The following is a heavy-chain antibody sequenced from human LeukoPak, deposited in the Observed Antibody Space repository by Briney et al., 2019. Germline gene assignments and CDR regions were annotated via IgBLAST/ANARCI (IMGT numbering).Heavy chain of an antibody. CDR1: GFTFSNYW. CDR3: ARENTPNAFDI. CDR2: IKQDGSEI. Sequence: GGSLRLSCAASGFTFSNYWMNWVRQAPGKGLEWVANIKQDGSEIQYVDSVKGRFTISRDNAKNSLYLQMNSLRAEDTAVFYCARENTPNAFDIWGLGTMVTVSS. J-gene: IGHJ3*02. V-gene: IGHV3-7*01. D-gene: IGHD1/OR15-1a*01.